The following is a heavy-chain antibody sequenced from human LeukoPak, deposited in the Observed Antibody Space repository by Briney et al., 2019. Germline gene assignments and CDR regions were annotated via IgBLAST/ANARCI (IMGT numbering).Heavy chain of an antibody. V-gene: IGHV3-30*02. Sequence: PGGSLRPSCAASGFTFSSYGMHWVRQAPGKGLEWVAFIRYDGSNKYYADSVKGRFTFSRDNSKNTLYLQMNSLRAEDTAVYYCAKIPYSSSSGLIDYWGQGTLVTVSS. CDR2: IRYDGSNK. CDR3: AKIPYSSSSGLIDY. D-gene: IGHD6-6*01. J-gene: IGHJ4*02. CDR1: GFTFSSYG.